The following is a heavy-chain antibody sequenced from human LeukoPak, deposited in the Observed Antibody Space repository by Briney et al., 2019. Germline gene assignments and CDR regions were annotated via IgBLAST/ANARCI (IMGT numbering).Heavy chain of an antibody. CDR2: ISKSGDHT. CDR1: GFTFNNYA. CDR3: ARSFPYSSRSYGMDV. Sequence: GGSLRLSCAVSGFTFNNYAMSWVRQAPGKGLEWVSAISKSGDHTYYAASAKGRFTIYRDNSKNTQYLQMNSLRAEDTAVYYCARSFPYSSRSYGMDVWGQGTTVTVSS. V-gene: IGHV3-23*01. D-gene: IGHD6-13*01. J-gene: IGHJ6*02.